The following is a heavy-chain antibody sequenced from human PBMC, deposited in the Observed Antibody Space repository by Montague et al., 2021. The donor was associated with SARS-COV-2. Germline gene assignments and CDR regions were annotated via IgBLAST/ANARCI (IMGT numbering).Heavy chain of an antibody. V-gene: IGHV4-39*01. J-gene: IGHJ4*02. CDR1: GGSISGNTYY. CDR2: IYYTVSS. D-gene: IGHD2-2*01. Sequence: SETLSLTCTVAGGSISGNTYYWGWIRQPPGKGLEWIGSIYYTVSSYYSPSFKSRVTISVDTSKSQFSLRPTSVTAADTAVYYCARHGGYCTSTSCYGSGTKAPDFWGQGTLVTVSS. CDR3: ARHGGYCTSTSCYGSGTKAPDF.